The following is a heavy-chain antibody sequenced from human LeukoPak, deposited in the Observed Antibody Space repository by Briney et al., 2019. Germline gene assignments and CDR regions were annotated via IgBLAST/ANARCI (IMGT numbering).Heavy chain of an antibody. CDR2: MNPNSGNT. J-gene: IGHJ6*02. V-gene: IGHV1-8*01. D-gene: IGHD2-2*01. CDR1: GYTFTSYD. CDR3: AREEVVVVPAATRYYHYGMDV. Sequence: ASVKVSCKASGYTFTSYDINWVRQATGQGLEWMGWMNPNSGNTGYAQKFQGRVTMTRNTSISTAYMELSSLRSEDTAVYYCAREEVVVVPAATRYYHYGMDVWGQGTTVTVSS.